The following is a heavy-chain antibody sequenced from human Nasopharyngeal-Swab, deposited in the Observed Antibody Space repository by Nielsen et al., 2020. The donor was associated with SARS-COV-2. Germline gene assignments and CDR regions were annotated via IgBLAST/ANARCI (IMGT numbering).Heavy chain of an antibody. CDR3: AQTSDSGWHYYFDY. J-gene: IGHJ4*02. D-gene: IGHD6-19*01. Sequence: SGPTLVKPTETLTLTCTVSGFSLSNPRMGVSWIRQPPGKALEWLAHIFSNDEKSYSTSLKSRLTISKDTSKRQVVLTMTNVDPVDTATYYCAQTSDSGWHYYFDYWGQGTLVTVSS. CDR1: GFSLSNPRMG. CDR2: IFSNDEK. V-gene: IGHV2-26*01.